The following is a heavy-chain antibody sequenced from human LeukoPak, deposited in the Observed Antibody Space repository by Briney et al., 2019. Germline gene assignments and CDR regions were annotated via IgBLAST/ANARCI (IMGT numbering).Heavy chain of an antibody. CDR2: ISGSGDAS. Sequence: PGGSLRLSCAASGFTFSSYAMSWVRQAPGKGLEWVSTISGSGDASYYADSMKGRFTISRDNSKNTVSLQMNSLRAEDTAVYSCAKERGYSGSPSDYWGQGTLVTVSS. D-gene: IGHD1-26*01. CDR1: GFTFSSYA. J-gene: IGHJ4*02. CDR3: AKERGYSGSPSDY. V-gene: IGHV3-23*01.